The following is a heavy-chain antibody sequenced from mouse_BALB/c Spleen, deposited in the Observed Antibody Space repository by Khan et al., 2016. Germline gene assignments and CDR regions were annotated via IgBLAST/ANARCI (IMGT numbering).Heavy chain of an antibody. Sequence: QVQLQQSGAELVRPGSSVKISCKASGYAFSGYWMNWVKQRPGQGLEWIGQIYPGDGATNYNGKFKGKATLTADKSSSTADMQLSSLTSEDSAVYFCARGTPFASWGQGTLVTVSA. CDR1: GYAFSGYW. J-gene: IGHJ3*01. CDR3: ARGTPFAS. CDR2: IYPGDGAT. V-gene: IGHV1-80*01. D-gene: IGHD2-14*01.